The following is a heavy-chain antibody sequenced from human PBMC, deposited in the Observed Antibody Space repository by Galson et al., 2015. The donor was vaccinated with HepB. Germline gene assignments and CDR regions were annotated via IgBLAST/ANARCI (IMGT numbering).Heavy chain of an antibody. Sequence: SLRLSCAASGFTFSSCWIHWVRQAPGKGLVWVSRISSDGNSIDYADSVKGRFTISRDNAKNTVYLQMNSLTAEDTALYYCAREIVAVPGRNSDAFDIWGQGTLVTASS. CDR3: AREIVAVPGRNSDAFDI. CDR2: ISSDGNSI. V-gene: IGHV3-74*01. CDR1: GFTFSSCW. J-gene: IGHJ3*02. D-gene: IGHD6-19*01.